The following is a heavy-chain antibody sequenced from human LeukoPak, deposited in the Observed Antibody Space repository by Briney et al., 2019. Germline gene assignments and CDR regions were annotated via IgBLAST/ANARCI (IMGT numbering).Heavy chain of an antibody. J-gene: IGHJ4*02. CDR2: IYYSGST. CDR1: GGSISSYY. CDR3: ARHSSSWFSPGY. Sequence: PSETLSLTCTVSGGSISSYYWSWIRQPPGKGLEWIGYIYYSGSTNYNPSLKSRVTTSVDTSKNQFSPKLSSVTAADTAVYYCARHSSSWFSPGYWGQGTLVTVSS. V-gene: IGHV4-59*01. D-gene: IGHD6-13*01.